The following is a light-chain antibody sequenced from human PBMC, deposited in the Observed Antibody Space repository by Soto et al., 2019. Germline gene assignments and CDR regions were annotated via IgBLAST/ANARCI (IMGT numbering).Light chain of an antibody. CDR2: EVS. CDR3: SSYTSSSTYV. CDR1: SSDVGGYNY. V-gene: IGLV2-14*01. J-gene: IGLJ1*01. Sequence: QSVLTQPASVSGSPGQSITISCTGTSSDVGGYNYVSWYQQHPGKAAKLMIYEVSNRPSGVSFRFSASKSGNTASLTISGLQAEDEADYYCSSYTSSSTYVFGTGTKVT.